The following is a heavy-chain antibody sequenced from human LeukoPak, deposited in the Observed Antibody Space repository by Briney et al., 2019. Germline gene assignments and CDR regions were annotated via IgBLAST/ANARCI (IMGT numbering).Heavy chain of an antibody. CDR3: ASFGLNYDFWSGYPDY. Sequence: GGSLRLSCAASGCTFSSYSMNWVRQAPGKGLEWVSSISSSSSYIYYADSVKGRFTIARDNAKNSLYLQMNSLRAEDTAVYYCASFGLNYDFWSGYPDYWGQGTLVTVSS. V-gene: IGHV3-21*01. D-gene: IGHD3-3*01. J-gene: IGHJ4*02. CDR1: GCTFSSYS. CDR2: ISSSSSYI.